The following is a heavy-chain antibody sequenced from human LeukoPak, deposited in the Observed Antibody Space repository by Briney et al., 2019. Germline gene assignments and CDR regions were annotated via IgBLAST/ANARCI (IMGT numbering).Heavy chain of an antibody. CDR1: GGSISNYC. Sequence: SETLSLTCTVSGGSISNYCWSWIRQPPGKGLEWIGYIHDSGSTKYNPSLKSRVTISVDTSKNQFSLNLSSVTAADTAVYYCARGVATISLLGVMTAYFFDYWGQGTLVTVSS. CDR3: ARGVATISLLGVMTAYFFDY. V-gene: IGHV4-59*01. CDR2: IHDSGST. J-gene: IGHJ4*02. D-gene: IGHD5-12*01.